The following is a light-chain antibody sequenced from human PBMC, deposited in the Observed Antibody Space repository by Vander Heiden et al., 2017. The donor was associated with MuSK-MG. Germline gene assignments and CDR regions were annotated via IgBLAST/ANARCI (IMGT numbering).Light chain of an antibody. CDR1: QSVSSN. V-gene: IGKV3D-15*01. CDR3: QQYNNWPPRTL. J-gene: IGKJ2*01. CDR2: GAS. Sequence: EIVMTQSPATLSVSPGERATLSCRASQSVSSNLAWYQQKPGQAPRLLIYGASTRATGIPARFSGSGSGTEFTLTISSLQSEDFAVYYCQQYNNWPPRTLFGQGTKLEIK.